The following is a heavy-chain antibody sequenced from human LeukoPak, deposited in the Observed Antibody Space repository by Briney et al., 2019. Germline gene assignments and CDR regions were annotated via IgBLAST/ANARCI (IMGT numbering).Heavy chain of an antibody. CDR3: AREKWELLRTSAFDI. Sequence: SETLSLACTVYGGSISRYYSSWIRQPAGKGLEWIGRISSSGSTSYNYTLESRVAMSVDTSKNQFSQKLNSVTAADTAMYYCAREKWELLRTSAFDIWGQGTMVTVSS. CDR2: ISSSGST. D-gene: IGHD1-26*01. V-gene: IGHV4-4*07. J-gene: IGHJ3*02. CDR1: GGSISRYY.